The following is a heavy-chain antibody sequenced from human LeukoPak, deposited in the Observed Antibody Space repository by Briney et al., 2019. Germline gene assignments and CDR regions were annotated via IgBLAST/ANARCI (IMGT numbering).Heavy chain of an antibody. CDR1: GFTFSSYS. D-gene: IGHD3-10*01. J-gene: IGHJ6*02. CDR2: ISSSSSYI. Sequence: KPGGSLRLSCAASGFTFSSYSMNWVRQAPGKGLEWVSSISSSSSYIYYADSVKGRFTISRDNAKNSLYLQMNSLRAEDTAVYYCARVTVRGSGPGPLSLYYYYYGMDVWGQGTTVTVSS. V-gene: IGHV3-21*01. CDR3: ARVTVRGSGPGPLSLYYYYYGMDV.